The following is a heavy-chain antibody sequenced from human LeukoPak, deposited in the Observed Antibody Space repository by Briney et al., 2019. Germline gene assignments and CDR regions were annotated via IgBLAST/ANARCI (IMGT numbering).Heavy chain of an antibody. J-gene: IGHJ4*02. CDR3: AIIAVAGSFFDY. Sequence: PGGSLRLSCAASGFTFSDYYMSWIRQAPGKGLEWVSSISSSSSYIYYADSVKGRFTISRDNAKNSLYLQMNSLRAGDTAVYYCAIIAVAGSFFDYWGQGTLVTVSS. D-gene: IGHD6-19*01. V-gene: IGHV3-11*06. CDR1: GFTFSDYY. CDR2: ISSSSSYI.